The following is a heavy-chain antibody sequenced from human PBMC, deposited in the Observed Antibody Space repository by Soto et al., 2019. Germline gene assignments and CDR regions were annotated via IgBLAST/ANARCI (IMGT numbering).Heavy chain of an antibody. Sequence: PSETLSLTCTVSGGSISSYYWSWIRQPPGKGLEWIGYIYYSGSTNYNPSLKSRVTISVDTSKNQFSMKLSSVTAADTAGYYCARAVGDPLYYLDYWGQGTLVTVST. CDR3: ARAVGDPLYYLDY. CDR2: IYYSGST. V-gene: IGHV4-59*08. J-gene: IGHJ4*02. D-gene: IGHD6-19*01. CDR1: GGSISSYY.